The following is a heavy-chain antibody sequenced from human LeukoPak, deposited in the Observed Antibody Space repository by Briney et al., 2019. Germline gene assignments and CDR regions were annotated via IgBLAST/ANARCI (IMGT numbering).Heavy chain of an antibody. CDR1: GGSISSYY. Sequence: SETLSLTCTVSGGSISSYYWSWIRQPAGKGLEWIGRIYTSGSTNYNPSLKSRVTMSVDTSKNQFSLKLSSVTAADTAVYYCARDEAPSPPSPYYYYGMDVWGQGTTVTVSS. CDR3: ARDEAPSPPSPYYYYGMDV. CDR2: IYTSGST. J-gene: IGHJ6*02. V-gene: IGHV4-4*07.